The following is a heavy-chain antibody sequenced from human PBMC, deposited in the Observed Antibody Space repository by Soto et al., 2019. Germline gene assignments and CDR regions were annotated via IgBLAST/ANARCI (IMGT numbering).Heavy chain of an antibody. J-gene: IGHJ4*02. Sequence: QAQLVQSGAEVRKPGASVKVSCQASGYTFTSQYMYWVRQAPGQGLEWMGIINPDGGTTNYAPKFEGRITLTGDMSTSTVFMELRSLRRDDTAVYYWATGPPSGWENLDSWGQGTLVAVSS. V-gene: IGHV1-46*01. CDR3: ATGPPSGWENLDS. CDR2: INPDGGTT. CDR1: GYTFTSQY. D-gene: IGHD6-19*01.